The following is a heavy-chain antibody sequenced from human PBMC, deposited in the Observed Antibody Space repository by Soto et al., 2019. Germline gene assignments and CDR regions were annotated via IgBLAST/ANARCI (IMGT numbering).Heavy chain of an antibody. CDR2: ISAYNGNT. CDR3: ARDGDGYGDSPREYYYYGMDV. CDR1: GYTFTSYG. V-gene: IGHV1-18*01. D-gene: IGHD4-17*01. J-gene: IGHJ6*02. Sequence: QVQLVQSGAEVKKPGASVKVSCKASGYTFTSYGISWVRQAPGQGLEWMGWISAYNGNTNYAQKLQGRVTMTTDTSTSTAYMELRSLRSDDTAVYYCARDGDGYGDSPREYYYYGMDVWGQGTTVTVSS.